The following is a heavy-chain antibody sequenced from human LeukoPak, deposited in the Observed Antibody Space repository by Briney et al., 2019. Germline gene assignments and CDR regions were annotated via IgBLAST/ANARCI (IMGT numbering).Heavy chain of an antibody. J-gene: IGHJ4*02. Sequence: SETLSLTCTVSGGSIIIGNYYWSWVRQPAGKALEYIGRISPGGNTNYNPSLKSRVTISIDTSNNQFSLNVNSVTAADTAVYYRAREYSDQLRYFDYWGQGSLVTVSS. CDR3: AREYSDQLRYFDY. CDR1: GGSIIIGNYY. D-gene: IGHD4-17*01. V-gene: IGHV4-61*02. CDR2: ISPGGNT.